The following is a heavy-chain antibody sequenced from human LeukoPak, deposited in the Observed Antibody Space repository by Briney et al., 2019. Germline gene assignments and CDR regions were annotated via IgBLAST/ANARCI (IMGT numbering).Heavy chain of an antibody. D-gene: IGHD2-21*01. J-gene: IGHJ5*02. Sequence: GGSLTLSCAASGFTFSSYWMHWVRQAPGKGLVWVSRINSDGSSTSYADSVKGRFTISRDNAKNTLYLQMNSLRAEDTAVYYCASAYGVRGQDWFDPWGQGTLVTVSS. CDR3: ASAYGVRGQDWFDP. CDR2: INSDGSST. CDR1: GFTFSSYW. V-gene: IGHV3-74*01.